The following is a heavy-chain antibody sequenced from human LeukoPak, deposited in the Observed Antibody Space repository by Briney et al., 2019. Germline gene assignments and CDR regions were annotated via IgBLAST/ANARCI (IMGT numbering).Heavy chain of an antibody. J-gene: IGHJ3*02. CDR3: ARGNSGSDDAFDI. V-gene: IGHV1-69*04. D-gene: IGHD1-26*01. Sequence: SVKVSCKASGGTFSSYAISWVRQAPGQGLEWMGRIIPILGIANYAQKFQGRVTITADKSMSTAYMELSSLRSEDTAVYYCARGNSGSDDAFDIWGQGTMVTVSS. CDR2: IIPILGIA. CDR1: GGTFSSYA.